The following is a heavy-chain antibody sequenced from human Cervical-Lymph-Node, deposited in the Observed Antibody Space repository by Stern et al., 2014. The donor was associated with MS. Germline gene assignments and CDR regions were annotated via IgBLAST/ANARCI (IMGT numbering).Heavy chain of an antibody. CDR3: TRLNYFDSSGYAYYYYGMDV. CDR2: IKSKTDGGTT. Sequence: VQLVESGGGLVKPGGSLRLSCAASGFTFSYAWMSWVRQAPGKGLQCVGRIKSKTDGGTTDYAAPVKGRFTISRDDSKNTLYLEMNSLKTEDTAVYYCTRLNYFDSSGYAYYYYGMDVWGQGTTVTVSS. J-gene: IGHJ6*02. V-gene: IGHV3-15*01. CDR1: GFTFSYAW. D-gene: IGHD3-22*01.